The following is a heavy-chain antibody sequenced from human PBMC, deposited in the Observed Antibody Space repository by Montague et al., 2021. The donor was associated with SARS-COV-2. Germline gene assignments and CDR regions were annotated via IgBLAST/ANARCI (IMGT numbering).Heavy chain of an antibody. D-gene: IGHD3-3*01. Sequence: SLRLSCAASGFTFSSYWMSWARQAPGKGLEWVSNIKQDGSEKYYVDSVKGRFTISRDNAKNSLYLQMNSLRAEDTAVYYCARGRITIFGVEDYYYGMDVWGQGTTVTVSS. V-gene: IGHV3-7*03. J-gene: IGHJ6*02. CDR3: ARGRITIFGVEDYYYGMDV. CDR2: IKQDGSEK. CDR1: GFTFSSYW.